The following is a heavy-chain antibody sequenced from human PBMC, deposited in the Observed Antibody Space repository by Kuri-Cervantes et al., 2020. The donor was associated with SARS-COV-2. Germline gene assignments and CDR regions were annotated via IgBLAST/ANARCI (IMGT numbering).Heavy chain of an antibody. CDR1: GFTFSSYA. D-gene: IGHD3-10*01. Sequence: GESLKISCAASGFTFSSYAMSWVRQAPGKGLEWVSAISGSGGSTYYADSVKGRFTISRDNSKNTLYLQMNSLRAEDTAVYYCARGWLLWFGESPAFDYWGQGTLVTVSS. V-gene: IGHV3-23*01. J-gene: IGHJ4*02. CDR2: ISGSGGST. CDR3: ARGWLLWFGESPAFDY.